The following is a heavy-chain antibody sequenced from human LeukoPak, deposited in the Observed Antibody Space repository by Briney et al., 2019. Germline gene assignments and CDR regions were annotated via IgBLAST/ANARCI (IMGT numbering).Heavy chain of an antibody. J-gene: IGHJ4*02. CDR1: GFTFSSYS. Sequence: GGSLRLSCAASGFTFSSYSMNWVRQAPGKGLEWVSSISSSSSCIYYADSVKGRFTISRDNAKNSLYLQMNSLRAEDTAVYYCASRVEMATKTADYWGQGTLVTVSS. CDR3: ASRVEMATKTADY. D-gene: IGHD5-24*01. CDR2: ISSSSSCI. V-gene: IGHV3-21*01.